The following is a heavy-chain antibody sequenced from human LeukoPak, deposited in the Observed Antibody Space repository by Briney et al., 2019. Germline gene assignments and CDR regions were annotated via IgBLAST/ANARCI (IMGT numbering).Heavy chain of an antibody. J-gene: IGHJ3*02. CDR2: INPNNGGT. V-gene: IGHV1-2*06. Sequence: ASVKVSCKASGYTFTVYYMQWVRQAPGQGLEWMGRINPNNGGTNYAQNFQGRVTINRDTSITTVYMELSRLTYDDTAVYYCARVGDGLNDAFDIWGQGTMVTVSS. CDR3: ARVGDGLNDAFDI. CDR1: GYTFTVYY. D-gene: IGHD5-24*01.